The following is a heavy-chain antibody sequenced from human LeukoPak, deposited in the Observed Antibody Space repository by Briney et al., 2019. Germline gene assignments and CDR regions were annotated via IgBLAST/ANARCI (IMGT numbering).Heavy chain of an antibody. CDR2: INPSGGST. J-gene: IGHJ4*02. CDR3: ARDRGDSTVDY. CDR1: GYTFTSYY. D-gene: IGHD2-2*01. Sequence: GASVKVSFKASGYTFTSYYMHWVRQAPGQGLEWMGIINPSGGSTGYAQKFQGRVTMTRDTSTSTVYMELSSLRSEDTAVYYCARDRGDSTVDYWGQGTLVTVSS. V-gene: IGHV1-46*01.